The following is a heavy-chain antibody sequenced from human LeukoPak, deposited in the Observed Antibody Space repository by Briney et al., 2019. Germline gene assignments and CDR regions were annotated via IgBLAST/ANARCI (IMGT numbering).Heavy chain of an antibody. Sequence: GAAVTLSFTCAGYTFTFYYMHWMRQAPGQGLGLMWLINPNSGGTNYSHKFQVRGTITRDKSISRAYMELSRMRSDDTAVYYCERVPRGPGAFDIWGQGKMVTVSS. J-gene: IGHJ3*02. CDR3: ERVPRGPGAFDI. CDR1: GYTFTFYY. V-gene: IGHV1-2*07. CDR2: INPNSGGT.